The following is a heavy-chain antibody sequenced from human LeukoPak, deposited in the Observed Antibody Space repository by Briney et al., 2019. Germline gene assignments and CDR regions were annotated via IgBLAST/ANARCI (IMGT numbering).Heavy chain of an antibody. CDR2: IDTAGAT. Sequence: GGSLRLSCTASGFTFSTYDMHWVRQATGKGLEWVSAIDTAGATYYSGSVKGRFTISRDNAKNSLYLQMNTLRAEDTAVYYCARSDYYDSSRYYYGYWGQGTLVTVSS. CDR3: ARSDYYDSSRYYYGY. CDR1: GFTFSTYD. V-gene: IGHV3-13*04. J-gene: IGHJ4*02. D-gene: IGHD3-22*01.